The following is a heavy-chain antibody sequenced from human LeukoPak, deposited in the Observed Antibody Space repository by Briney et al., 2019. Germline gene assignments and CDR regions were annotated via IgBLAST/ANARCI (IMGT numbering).Heavy chain of an antibody. D-gene: IGHD5-24*01. CDR2: INPNSGGT. CDR3: ARVTRLMGTAGRLDI. CDR1: GYTFTGYY. V-gene: IGHV1-2*06. J-gene: IGHJ3*02. Sequence: ASVKVSCKASGYTFTGYYMHWVRQARGQGLEWMGRINPNSGGTNYAQKFQGRVTMTRDTSISTAYMELSRLRSDDTAVYYCARVTRLMGTAGRLDIWGQGTMVTVSS.